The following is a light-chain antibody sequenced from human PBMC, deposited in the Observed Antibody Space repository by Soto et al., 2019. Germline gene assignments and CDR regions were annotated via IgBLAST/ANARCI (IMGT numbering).Light chain of an antibody. J-gene: IGKJ1*01. CDR1: QSISSW. CDR2: KAS. Sequence: DIHIAHSPSTLSASVGDRVTITCRASQSISSWLAWYQQKPGKDPKHLIYKASSLESGVPSRFSGSGSGTEFTLTISRLQPADFATYYCQQYNSYWTLGQGTKVDIK. V-gene: IGKV1-5*03. CDR3: QQYNSYWT.